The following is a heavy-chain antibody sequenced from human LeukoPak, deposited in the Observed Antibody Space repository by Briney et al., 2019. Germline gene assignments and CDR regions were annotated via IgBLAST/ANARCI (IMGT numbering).Heavy chain of an antibody. Sequence: SVKVSCKASGGTFSSYAISWVRQAPGQGLEWMGGIIPIFGTANYAQKFQGRVTITADESTSTAYMELSSLRSEDTAVYYCARVGTAVAGTVSTNYFDYWGQGTLITVSS. CDR1: GGTFSSYA. CDR3: ARVGTAVAGTVSTNYFDY. CDR2: IIPIFGTA. J-gene: IGHJ4*02. D-gene: IGHD6-19*01. V-gene: IGHV1-69*13.